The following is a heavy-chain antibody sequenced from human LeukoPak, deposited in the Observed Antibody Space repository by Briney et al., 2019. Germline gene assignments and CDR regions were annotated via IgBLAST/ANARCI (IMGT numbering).Heavy chain of an antibody. CDR1: GFTFSSYS. D-gene: IGHD3-22*01. J-gene: IGHJ4*02. V-gene: IGHV3-21*01. Sequence: GGSLRLSCAASGFTFSSYSMNWVRQAPGKGLEWVSSISSSSSYIYYADSVKGRFTISRDNAKNSLYLQMNSLRAEDTAVYYCAKKSRPYYYDSSGYPLDYWGQGTLVTVSS. CDR3: AKKSRPYYYDSSGYPLDY. CDR2: ISSSSSYI.